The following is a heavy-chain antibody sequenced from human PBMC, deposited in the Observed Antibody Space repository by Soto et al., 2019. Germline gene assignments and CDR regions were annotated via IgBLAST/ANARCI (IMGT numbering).Heavy chain of an antibody. V-gene: IGHV1-3*01. J-gene: IGHJ4*02. CDR1: GYTFTSYA. D-gene: IGHD3-10*01. CDR2: INAGNGNT. CDR3: ARDPGRLLRPYYFDY. Sequence: QVQLVQSGAEVKKPGASVKVSCKASGYTFTSYAMHWVRQAPGQRLEWMGWINAGNGNTKYSQKFQGRVTITRDTSASTAYMELSSLRSEDTAVYYCARDPGRLLRPYYFDYWGQGTLVTVSS.